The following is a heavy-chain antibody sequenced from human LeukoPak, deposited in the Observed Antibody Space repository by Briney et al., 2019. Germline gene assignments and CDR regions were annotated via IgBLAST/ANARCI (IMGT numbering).Heavy chain of an antibody. D-gene: IGHD3-3*01. V-gene: IGHV4-59*11. Sequence: PSETLSLTCTVSGASISTHYWSWLRQPPGKELEWIAYLRDTESTQDNPSLKSRVAHSADTSKNQFSLRLTSVTAADTAFYYCATLKRGSVFGYFNFWGQGLLVAVSS. J-gene: IGHJ4*02. CDR2: LRDTEST. CDR3: ATLKRGSVFGYFNF. CDR1: GASISTHY.